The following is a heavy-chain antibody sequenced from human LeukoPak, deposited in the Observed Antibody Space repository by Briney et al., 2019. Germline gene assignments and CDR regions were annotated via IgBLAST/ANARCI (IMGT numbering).Heavy chain of an antibody. D-gene: IGHD3-3*01. J-gene: IGHJ4*02. CDR3: ARNDFWSGYWVDY. Sequence: GGSLRLSCAASGFAFSSYGMHWVRQAPGKGLEWVAYIHYDSSTEGYAASVKGRFTISRDNAKNSLYLQMNSLRAVDTAVYYCARNDFWSGYWVDYWGQGTLVTVSS. CDR1: GFAFSSYG. V-gene: IGHV3-30*02. CDR2: IHYDSSTE.